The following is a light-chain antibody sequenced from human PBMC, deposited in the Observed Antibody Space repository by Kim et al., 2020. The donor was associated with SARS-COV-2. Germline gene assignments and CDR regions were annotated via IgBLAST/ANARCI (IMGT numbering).Light chain of an antibody. CDR3: QSYDSSNHWV. CDR2: EDN. J-gene: IGLJ3*02. V-gene: IGLV6-57*02. CDR1: RASIASIY. Sequence: KTVTISRTVSRASIASIYVQWYQQRPGSAPSAVIYEDNQRPSGVPDRFSGSIDSSSNSASLTISGLKTEDEADYYCQSYDSSNHWVFGGGTQLTVL.